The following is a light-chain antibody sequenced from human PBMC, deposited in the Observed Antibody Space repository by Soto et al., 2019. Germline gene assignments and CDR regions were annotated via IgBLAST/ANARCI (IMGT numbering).Light chain of an antibody. Sequence: EMVLTQSPGTLSLSPGESATLSCRASQGIGRYLAWFQQKPGQPPRLLIYDASTRATGIPGRFRGSGSGTDFTLTTSSLEPEDCAVYYWHQLSNWPLTFGPGTKV. V-gene: IGKV3-11*01. J-gene: IGKJ3*01. CDR2: DAS. CDR3: HQLSNWPLT. CDR1: QGIGRY.